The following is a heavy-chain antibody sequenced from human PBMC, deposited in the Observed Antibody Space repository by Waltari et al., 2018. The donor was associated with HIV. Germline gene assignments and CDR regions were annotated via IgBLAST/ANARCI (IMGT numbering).Heavy chain of an antibody. Sequence: HVQLVESGGGVVQPGRSLRLSCAASGFTFRNYAMHWVRQAPIKGLEWMAVISSDGSNKHYADSVKGRFTISRDNSKKTLYLQMSSLRVEDTAMYYCTSAHSQGGSYHNFDYWGQGTLVTVSS. V-gene: IGHV3-30-3*01. CDR2: ISSDGSNK. CDR3: TSAHSQGGSYHNFDY. CDR1: GFTFRNYA. J-gene: IGHJ4*02. D-gene: IGHD3-16*02.